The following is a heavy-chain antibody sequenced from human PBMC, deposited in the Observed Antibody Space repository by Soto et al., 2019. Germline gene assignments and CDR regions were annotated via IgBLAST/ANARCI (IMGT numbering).Heavy chain of an antibody. V-gene: IGHV2-5*02. CDR1: GFSLSTSGVG. D-gene: IGHD6-13*01. J-gene: IGHJ3*02. CDR3: AHRDSSSWSQGSRDDAFDI. Sequence: QITLKESGPTLVKPTQTLTLTCTFSGFSLSTSGVGVGWIRQPPGKALEWLALIYWDDDKRYSPSLKTRLTLPKDPSKNQVVLTMTNTDPVDTATYYCAHRDSSSWSQGSRDDAFDIWCQGTMVTVSS. CDR2: IYWDDDK.